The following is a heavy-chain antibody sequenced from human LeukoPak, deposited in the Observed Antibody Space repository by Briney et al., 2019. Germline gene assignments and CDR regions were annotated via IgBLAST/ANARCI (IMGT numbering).Heavy chain of an antibody. Sequence: GGSLRLSCAASGFTFNGFWMSWVRQAPGKGLEWVANIKQDGSDIYYLGSVRSRFTISRDNAMNSLYLQMNSLRAEDTAVYYCTRDALYGDPSYYYMDVWGKGTTVTVSS. J-gene: IGHJ6*03. CDR3: TRDALYGDPSYYYMDV. V-gene: IGHV3-7*01. D-gene: IGHD4-17*01. CDR1: GFTFNGFW. CDR2: IKQDGSDI.